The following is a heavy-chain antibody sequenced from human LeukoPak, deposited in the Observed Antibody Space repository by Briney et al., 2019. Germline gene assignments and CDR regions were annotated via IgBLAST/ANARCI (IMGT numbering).Heavy chain of an antibody. CDR1: GFTFSTYW. D-gene: IGHD3-3*01. V-gene: IGHV3-74*01. CDR2: INSDGSRT. Sequence: PGRCLRLSCAASGFTFSTYWMHWVRQTPGEGLVWVSGINSDGSRTPYADSVKGRFTISRDNSKNTLYLQMNSLRAEDTAVYYCAKWAFYDFWSGYYWYYFDYWGQGTLVTVSS. J-gene: IGHJ4*02. CDR3: AKWAFYDFWSGYYWYYFDY.